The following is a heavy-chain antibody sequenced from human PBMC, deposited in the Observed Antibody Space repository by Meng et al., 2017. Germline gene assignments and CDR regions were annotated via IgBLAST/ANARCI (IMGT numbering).Heavy chain of an antibody. CDR1: GGSFSGNY. J-gene: IGHJ3*02. V-gene: IGHV4-34*01. D-gene: IGHD3-16*02. CDR3: ARAPVRVLGSYRRDDAFDI. Sequence: QGQLQEVGQGLLTPSETLSLTCAFYGGSFSGNYWSWIRKPPGKGLEWMGVINHNGSTNYNPSLKSRVTISVDTSNNQFSLKLRFVTAADTAVYYCARAPVRVLGSYRRDDAFDIWGQGTMVTVSS. CDR2: INHNGST.